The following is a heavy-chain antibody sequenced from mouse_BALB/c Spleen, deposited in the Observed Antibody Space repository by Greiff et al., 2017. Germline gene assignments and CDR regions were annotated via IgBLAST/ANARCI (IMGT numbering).Heavy chain of an antibody. J-gene: IGHJ4*01. CDR2: INSNGGST. CDR3: ARDSYYGDAMDY. CDR1: GFTFSSYG. V-gene: IGHV5-6-3*01. D-gene: IGHD1-1*01. Sequence: VESGGGLVQPGGSLKLSCAASGFTFSSYGMSWVRQTPDKRLELVATINSNGGSTYYPDSVKGRFTISRDNAKNTLYLQMSSLKSEDTAMYYCARDSYYGDAMDYWGQGTSVTVSS.